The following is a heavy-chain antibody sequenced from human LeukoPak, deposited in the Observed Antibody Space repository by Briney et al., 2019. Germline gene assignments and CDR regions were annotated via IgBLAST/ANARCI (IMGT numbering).Heavy chain of an antibody. CDR2: ISGSGSTT. J-gene: IGHJ4*02. CDR1: GFAFSSYA. D-gene: IGHD3-10*01. V-gene: IGHV3-23*01. Sequence: PGGSLRLSCAASGFAFSSYAMSWVRQAPGKGLEWVSAISGSGSTTYYTDSVKGRFTISRDNSKNTLYLQMNTLRAEDTAVYYCAKAAVPGSKYYFDSWGQGTLVTVSS. CDR3: AKAAVPGSKYYFDS.